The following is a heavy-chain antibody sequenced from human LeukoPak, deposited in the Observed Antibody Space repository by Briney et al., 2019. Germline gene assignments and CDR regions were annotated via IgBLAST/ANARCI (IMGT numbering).Heavy chain of an antibody. Sequence: GRSLRLSCAASGFTSGSYAMTWVRQAPGKGLDWVSAIVGSGYSTYYAASVKGRFTISRDNSKNTVYLQMDSLRAEDTAAYFCVRGRHYFDYWGQGALVTVSS. CDR1: GFTSGSYA. V-gene: IGHV3-23*01. CDR3: VRGRHYFDY. CDR2: IVGSGYST. D-gene: IGHD5-24*01. J-gene: IGHJ4*02.